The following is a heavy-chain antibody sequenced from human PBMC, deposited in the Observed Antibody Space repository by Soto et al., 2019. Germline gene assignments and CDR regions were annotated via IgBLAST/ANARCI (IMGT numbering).Heavy chain of an antibody. D-gene: IGHD4-17*01. CDR3: AREMLNDYGDYGTDY. CDR1: GFTFSNYG. V-gene: IGHV3-33*01. Sequence: QVQLVESGGGVVQPGRSLRVSCAASGFTFSNYGMHWVRQAPGTGLEWVAVIWYDGNNKYYADSVKGRFTISRDNSKNTLYLQVNSLRVEDTAVYYCAREMLNDYGDYGTDYWGQGTLVTVSS. J-gene: IGHJ4*02. CDR2: IWYDGNNK.